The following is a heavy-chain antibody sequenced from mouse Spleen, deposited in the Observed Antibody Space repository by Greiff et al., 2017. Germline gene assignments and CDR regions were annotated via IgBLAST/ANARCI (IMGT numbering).Heavy chain of an antibody. CDR1: GYSITSGYY. CDR3: ARYDWYFDV. CDR2: ISYDGSN. V-gene: IGHV3-6*01. J-gene: IGHJ1*01. Sequence: EVQRVESGPGLVKPSQSLSLTCSVTGYSITSGYYWNWLRQFPGNKLEWMGYISYDGSNNYNPSLKNRISITRDTSKNQFFLKLNSVTTEDTATYYCARYDWYFDVWGAGTTVTVSS.